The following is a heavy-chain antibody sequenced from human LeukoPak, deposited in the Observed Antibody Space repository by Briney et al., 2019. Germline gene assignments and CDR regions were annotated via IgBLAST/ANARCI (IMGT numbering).Heavy chain of an antibody. CDR2: INSDGSST. CDR1: GFTFSSYG. CDR3: ARSPGIAAAGTG. V-gene: IGHV3-74*01. J-gene: IGHJ4*02. Sequence: PGGSLRLSCAASGFTFSSYGMSWVRQAPGKGLVWVSRINSDGSSTSYADSVKGRFTISRDNAKNTPYLQMNSLRAEDTAVYYCARSPGIAAAGTGWGQGTLVTVSS. D-gene: IGHD6-13*01.